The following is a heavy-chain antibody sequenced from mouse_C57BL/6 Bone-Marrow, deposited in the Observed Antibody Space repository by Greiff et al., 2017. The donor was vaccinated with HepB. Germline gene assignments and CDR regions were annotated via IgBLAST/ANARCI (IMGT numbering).Heavy chain of an antibody. V-gene: IGHV1-64*01. D-gene: IGHD2-14*01. J-gene: IGHJ2*01. CDR1: GYTFTSYS. CDR3: ARYAPRGRNYFDY. Sequence: VQLQQPGAELVKPGASVKLSCKASGYTFTSYSMHWVKQRPGQGLEWIGMIHPNSGSTNYNEKFKSKATLTVDKSSSTAYMQLSSLTSEDSAVYYCARYAPRGRNYFDYWGQGTTLTVSS. CDR2: IHPNSGST.